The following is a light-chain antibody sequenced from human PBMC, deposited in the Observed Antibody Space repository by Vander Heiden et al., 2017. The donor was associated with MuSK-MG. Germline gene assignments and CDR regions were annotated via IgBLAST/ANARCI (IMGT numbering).Light chain of an antibody. Sequence: QSALTQPASVSGSPGQSITISCTGTSSDVGSYNLVSWYQQHPGKAPKLMSYEVSKRPSGVSNRCSGSKSGNTASLTISGLQAEDDAYYYCCSYAGSRTVVFGGGTKLTVL. CDR2: EVS. V-gene: IGLV2-23*02. CDR1: SSDVGSYNL. CDR3: CSYAGSRTVV. J-gene: IGLJ2*01.